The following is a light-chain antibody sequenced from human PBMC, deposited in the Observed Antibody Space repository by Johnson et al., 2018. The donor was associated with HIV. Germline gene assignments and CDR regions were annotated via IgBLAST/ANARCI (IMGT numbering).Light chain of an antibody. J-gene: IGLJ1*01. Sequence: QSVLTQPPSVSAAPGQKVTISCSGSSSNIGNNYVSWYQQLPGTAPKLLIYENNKRPSGIPDRFSGSKSGTSATLRITGLQTGDEADYYCGTWDSSLSAMGLGTGTKVTVL. CDR1: SSNIGNNY. CDR3: GTWDSSLSAMG. V-gene: IGLV1-51*02. CDR2: ENN.